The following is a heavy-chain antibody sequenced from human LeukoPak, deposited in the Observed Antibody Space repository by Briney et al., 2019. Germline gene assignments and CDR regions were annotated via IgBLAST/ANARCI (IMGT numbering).Heavy chain of an antibody. J-gene: IGHJ4*02. Sequence: PSETLSLTCTVSGGSISSSSYYWGWIRQPPGKGLEWIGSIYYSGSTYYNPSLKSRVTISVDTSKNQFSLKLSSVTAADTAVYYCASRPRIYSGSYHFDYWGQGTLVTVSS. D-gene: IGHD1-26*01. CDR1: GGSISSSSYY. V-gene: IGHV4-39*01. CDR3: ASRPRIYSGSYHFDY. CDR2: IYYSGST.